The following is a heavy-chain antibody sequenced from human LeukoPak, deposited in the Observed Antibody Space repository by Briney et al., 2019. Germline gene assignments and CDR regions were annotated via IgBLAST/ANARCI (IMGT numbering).Heavy chain of an antibody. CDR2: MSYDGSSK. CDR1: GLTFSSYA. V-gene: IGHV3-30-3*01. J-gene: IGHJ4*02. Sequence: LRLYCAASGLTFSSYAMHWVRQAPGKGLERVAVMSYDGSSKYYADSVKGRFTISSDNSQNTLYLQMNSLRAEDTAVYYSAKGGSVVVPAAIQDSWGQGTLVTVSS. D-gene: IGHD2-2*01. CDR3: AKGGSVVVPAAIQDS.